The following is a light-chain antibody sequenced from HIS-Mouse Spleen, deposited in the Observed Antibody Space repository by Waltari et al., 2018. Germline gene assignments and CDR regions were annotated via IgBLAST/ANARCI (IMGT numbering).Light chain of an antibody. CDR2: EGS. Sequence: QSALTQPASVSGSPGQSITISCTGTSRDVGSSNLVSWYQQHPGKAPKHMIYEGSKRPSGVSNRFSGSKSGNTASLTISGLQAEDEADYYCCSYAGSSTWVFGGGTKLTVL. CDR3: CSYAGSSTWV. J-gene: IGLJ3*02. V-gene: IGLV2-23*01. CDR1: SRDVGSSNL.